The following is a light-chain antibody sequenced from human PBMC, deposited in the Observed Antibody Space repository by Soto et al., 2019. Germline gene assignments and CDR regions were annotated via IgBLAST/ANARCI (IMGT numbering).Light chain of an antibody. CDR2: AAS. Sequence: AIRMTQSPSSLSASTGDRVAITCRASQGISSYLAWYQQKPGKAPKLLIYAASTLRSGVPSRFSGSGSGTDFTLTISCLQSEDFATYYCQQYYSYPRRTFGQGTKADI. J-gene: IGKJ1*01. V-gene: IGKV1-8*01. CDR3: QQYYSYPRRT. CDR1: QGISSY.